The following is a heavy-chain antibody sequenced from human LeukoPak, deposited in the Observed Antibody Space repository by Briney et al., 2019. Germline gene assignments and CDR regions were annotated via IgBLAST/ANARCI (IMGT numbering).Heavy chain of an antibody. V-gene: IGHV4-59*01. Sequence: SETLSLTCTVSGGSISDYYWSWIRQPPGKGLEWIGYIYSSWSTHYNPSLKSRVTISVGTSKNQFSLNLSSVTGADTAVYYCARGIAVAGTFSFDYWGQGTLVTVSS. D-gene: IGHD6-19*01. CDR2: IYSSWST. J-gene: IGHJ4*02. CDR3: ARGIAVAGTFSFDY. CDR1: GGSISDYY.